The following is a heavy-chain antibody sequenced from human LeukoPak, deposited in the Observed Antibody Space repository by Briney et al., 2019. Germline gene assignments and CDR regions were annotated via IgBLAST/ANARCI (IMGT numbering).Heavy chain of an antibody. V-gene: IGHV5-51*01. CDR1: GYSFTSYW. Sequence: GESLKISCQGSGYSFTSYWIGWVRQVPGKGLEWMGIIYPGDSDTRYSPSFQGQVTISADKSISTAYLQWSSLKASDTAMYYCARRIGYCSSTSCYSNWFDPWGQGTLVTVSS. CDR2: IYPGDSDT. J-gene: IGHJ5*02. CDR3: ARRIGYCSSTSCYSNWFDP. D-gene: IGHD2-2*01.